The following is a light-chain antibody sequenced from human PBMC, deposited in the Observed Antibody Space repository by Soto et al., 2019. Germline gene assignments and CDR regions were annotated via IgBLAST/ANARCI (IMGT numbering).Light chain of an antibody. Sequence: IVLTQSPGTLSLSPGSRATISCRTSQSVSNNYLAWYQQKPGPAPRLLIYGASSRATGIPDRFSGSGSGTDFTLSISRLEPEDFAVYYCQQYSSLWTFGQGTKVDIK. CDR2: GAS. CDR1: QSVSNNY. J-gene: IGKJ1*01. V-gene: IGKV3-20*01. CDR3: QQYSSLWT.